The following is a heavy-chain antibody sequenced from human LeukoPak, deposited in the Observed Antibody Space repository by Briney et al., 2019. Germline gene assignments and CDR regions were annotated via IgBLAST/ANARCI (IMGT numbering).Heavy chain of an antibody. CDR3: ARDRGHSSSWFFDN. D-gene: IGHD6-13*01. V-gene: IGHV1-18*01. CDR2: ISAFNGNR. Sequence: ASVKVSCKPSGYTFTSFGITWVRQAPGQGLEWMGWISAFNGNRDYAQKFQDRVTMTTDTPTSTAYMELRSLRSDDTAIYYCARDRGHSSSWFFDNWGLGTMVTVSS. J-gene: IGHJ4*02. CDR1: GYTFTSFG.